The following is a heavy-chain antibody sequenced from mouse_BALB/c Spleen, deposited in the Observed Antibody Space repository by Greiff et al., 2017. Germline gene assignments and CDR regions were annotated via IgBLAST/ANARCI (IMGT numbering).Heavy chain of an antibody. Sequence: VKLVESGPGLVAPSQSLSITCTVSGFSLTSYGVHWVRQPPGKGLEWLGVIWAGGSTNYNSALMSRLSISKDNSKSQVFLKMNSLQTDDTAMYYCARDHYGNYGAYWGQGTLVTVSA. CDR1: GFSLTSYG. CDR3: ARDHYGNYGAY. CDR2: IWAGGST. D-gene: IGHD2-1*01. J-gene: IGHJ3*01. V-gene: IGHV2-9*02.